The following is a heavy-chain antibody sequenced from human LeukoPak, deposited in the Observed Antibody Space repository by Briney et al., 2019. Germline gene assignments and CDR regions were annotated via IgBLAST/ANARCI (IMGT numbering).Heavy chain of an antibody. CDR2: INPSGGST. V-gene: IGHV1-46*01. D-gene: IGHD3-22*01. J-gene: IGHJ4*02. Sequence: ASVKVSCKASGYTFTSYYMHWVRQAPGQGLEWKGIINPSGGSTSYAQKFQGRVTMTRDTSTSTVYMELSSLRSEDTAVYYCARDMVLSDYYYDSSGYSDYWGQGTLVTVSS. CDR1: GYTFTSYY. CDR3: ARDMVLSDYYYDSSGYSDY.